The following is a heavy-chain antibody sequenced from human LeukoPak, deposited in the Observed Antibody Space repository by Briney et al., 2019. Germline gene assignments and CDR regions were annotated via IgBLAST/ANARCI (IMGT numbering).Heavy chain of an antibody. Sequence: PGGSLRLSCAASGFTSTNAWMNWVRQAPGKGLEWLGRIKSKSGGATTDYAAPVTGRFTISRDDSTNTLYLQMNSLKIEDTAVYYCTTDPRHWGQGTLVTVSS. CDR2: IKSKSGGATT. CDR1: GFTSTNAW. V-gene: IGHV3-15*05. CDR3: TTDPRH. J-gene: IGHJ4*02.